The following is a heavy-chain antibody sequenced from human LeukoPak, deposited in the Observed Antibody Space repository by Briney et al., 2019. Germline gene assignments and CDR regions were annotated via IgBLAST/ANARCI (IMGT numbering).Heavy chain of an antibody. Sequence: SETLSLTCTVSGGSISSYYWSWIRQPPGKGLEWIGYIYYSGSTNYNPSLKSRVTISVDTSKNQFSLKLSSVTAADTAVYYCARGYYYGSGSYYGVLDYWGQGTLVTVSS. CDR2: IYYSGST. D-gene: IGHD3-10*01. V-gene: IGHV4-59*01. J-gene: IGHJ4*02. CDR3: ARGYYYGSGSYYGVLDY. CDR1: GGSISSYY.